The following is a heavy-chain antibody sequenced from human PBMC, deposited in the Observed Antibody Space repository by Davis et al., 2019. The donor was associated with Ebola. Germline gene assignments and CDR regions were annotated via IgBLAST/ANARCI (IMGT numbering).Heavy chain of an antibody. J-gene: IGHJ2*01. Sequence: PSETLSLTCDVSGLSIRSSNWWSWVRQSPGKGLEWIGEINQYYTTNYNPSLKSRVTMSVDKAKNQFSLRLNSVTAADTAVYYCASKINWGTSWYVDVWGRGTQVSVS. CDR2: INQYYTT. D-gene: IGHD1/OR15-1a*01. CDR1: GLSIRSSNW. CDR3: ASKINWGTSWYVDV. V-gene: IGHV4/OR15-8*03.